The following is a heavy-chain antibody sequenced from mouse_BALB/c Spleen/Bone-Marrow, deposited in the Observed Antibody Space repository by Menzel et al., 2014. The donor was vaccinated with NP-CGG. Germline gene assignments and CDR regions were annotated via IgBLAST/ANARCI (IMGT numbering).Heavy chain of an antibody. CDR1: GYSFTDYI. V-gene: IGHV1-39*01. Sequence: EVQLQESGPELVKPGASVKISCKASGYSFTDYIMLWVKQSHCKSLEWVGNINPYYGSTSYNLKFKGKATLTVDKSSSTAYMQLNSLTSEDSAVYYCASSYNSFDFWGQCTTLTVSS. CDR2: INPYYGST. CDR3: ASSYNSFDF. J-gene: IGHJ2*01.